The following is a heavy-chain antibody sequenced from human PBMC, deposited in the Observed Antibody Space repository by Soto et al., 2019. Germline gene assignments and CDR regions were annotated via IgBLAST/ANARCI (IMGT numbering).Heavy chain of an antibody. CDR2: IYYSGST. Sequence: QVQLQESGPGLVKPSQTLSLTCTVSGGSISSGDYYWSWIRQPPGKGLEWIGYIYYSGSTYYNPSHQSRATISVDTSKNQFSLKLSSVPAADTAVYYCARAMVVTQNWFDPWGQGTLVTVSS. V-gene: IGHV4-30-4*01. CDR3: ARAMVVTQNWFDP. D-gene: IGHD2-21*02. CDR1: GGSISSGDYY. J-gene: IGHJ5*02.